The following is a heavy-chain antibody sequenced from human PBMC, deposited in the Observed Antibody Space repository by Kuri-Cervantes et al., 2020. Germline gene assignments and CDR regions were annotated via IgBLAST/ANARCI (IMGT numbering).Heavy chain of an antibody. CDR1: GFTFSNYW. Sequence: GESLKISCAASGFTFSNYWMSWVRQAPGKGLEWVANIKQDGSDKYYVASVKGRFAISRDNAKNSLFLQMNSLRAEDTAVYYCAKQARTGTIDYWGQGTLVTVSS. J-gene: IGHJ4*02. D-gene: IGHD1-1*01. CDR2: IKQDGSDK. V-gene: IGHV3-7*01. CDR3: AKQARTGTIDY.